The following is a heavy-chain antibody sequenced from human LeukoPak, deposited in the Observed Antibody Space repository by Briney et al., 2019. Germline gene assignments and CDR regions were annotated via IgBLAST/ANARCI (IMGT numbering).Heavy chain of an antibody. CDR3: ARDSSSDGMDV. CDR1: GFTFSSYG. CDR2: IWYDGSNK. D-gene: IGHD6-6*01. J-gene: IGHJ6*02. V-gene: IGHV3-33*08. Sequence: GGSLRLSCAASGFTFSSYGMHWVRQAPGKGLEWVAVIWYDGSNKCYADSVKGRFTISRDNSKNTLYLQMNSLRAEDTAVYYCARDSSSDGMDVWGQGTTVTVSS.